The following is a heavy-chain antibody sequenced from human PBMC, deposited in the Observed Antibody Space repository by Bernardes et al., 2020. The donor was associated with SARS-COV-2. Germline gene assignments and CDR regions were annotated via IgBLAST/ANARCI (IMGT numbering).Heavy chain of an antibody. CDR2: INHSGST. D-gene: IGHD2-15*01. CDR3: ARALTDVVVLVTASPPPGWFDP. CDR1: GGSFSGYY. V-gene: IGHV4-34*01. J-gene: IGHJ5*02. Sequence: SETLSLTCAVYGGSFSGYYWSWIRQPPGKGLEWIGEINHSGSTNYNPSLKSRVTISVDTSKNQFSLRLSSVTAADTAVYYCARALTDVVVLVTASPPPGWFDPWGQGTLVTVSS.